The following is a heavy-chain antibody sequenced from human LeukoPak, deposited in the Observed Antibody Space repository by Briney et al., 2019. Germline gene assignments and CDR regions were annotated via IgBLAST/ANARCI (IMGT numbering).Heavy chain of an antibody. Sequence: GGSLRLSCAASGFTFDDYAMHWVRQAPGKGLEWVSGISWNSGSIGYADSVKGRFTISRDNAKNSLYLQMNSLRSDDTAVYYCARPTSQRFFQYSGYDYLSYWGQGTLVTVSS. D-gene: IGHD5-12*01. J-gene: IGHJ4*02. CDR2: ISWNSGSI. CDR3: ARPTSQRFFQYSGYDYLSY. CDR1: GFTFDDYA. V-gene: IGHV3-9*01.